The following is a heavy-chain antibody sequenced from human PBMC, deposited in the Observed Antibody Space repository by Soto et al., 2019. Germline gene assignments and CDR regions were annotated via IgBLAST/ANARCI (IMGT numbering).Heavy chain of an antibody. J-gene: IGHJ5*02. CDR1: GFTFSSYA. V-gene: IGHV3-30-3*01. CDR3: VFAVPAAMYHA. D-gene: IGHD2-2*01. Sequence: QVQLVESGGGVVQPGRSLRLSCAASGFTFSSYAMHWVRQAPGKGLEWVAVISYDGSNKYYADSVKGRFTISRDNSKNTLYLQMNSLRAEDTAVYYCVFAVPAAMYHAWGQGTLVTVSS. CDR2: ISYDGSNK.